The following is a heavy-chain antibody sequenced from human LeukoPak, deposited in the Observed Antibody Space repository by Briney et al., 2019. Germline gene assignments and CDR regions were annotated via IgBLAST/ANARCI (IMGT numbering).Heavy chain of an antibody. D-gene: IGHD6-19*01. CDR3: ARGSGWYRWWFDP. J-gene: IGHJ5*02. Sequence: SETLSLTCAVYGGSFSGYYWSWIRQPPGKGLEWIGEINHSGSTNYNPSLKSRVTISVDTSKNQFSLKLSSVTAADTAVYYCARGSGWYRWWFDPWGQGTLVTVSS. CDR2: INHSGST. CDR1: GGSFSGYY. V-gene: IGHV4-34*01.